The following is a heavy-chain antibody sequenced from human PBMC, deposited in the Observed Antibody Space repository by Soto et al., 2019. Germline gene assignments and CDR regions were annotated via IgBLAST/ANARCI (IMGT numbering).Heavy chain of an antibody. CDR1: GFTFSSYG. J-gene: IGHJ4*02. V-gene: IGHV3-33*01. CDR3: AREGELGGYFDY. D-gene: IGHD1-26*01. CDR2: IWYDGSNK. Sequence: QVQLVESGGGVVQPGRSLRLSCAASGFTFSSYGMHWVRQAPGKGLEWVAVIWYDGSNKYYADSVKGRFTISRDNSKNTLYLQMNSLRAEDTAVYYCAREGELGGYFDYWGQGPLVTVSS.